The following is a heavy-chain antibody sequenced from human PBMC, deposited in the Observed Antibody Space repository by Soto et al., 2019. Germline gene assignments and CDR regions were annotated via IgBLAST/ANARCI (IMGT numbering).Heavy chain of an antibody. Sequence: QVQLVESGGGVVQPGRSLRLSCAASGFTFSSYAMHWVRQAPGKGLEWVAVISYDGSNKYYADSVKGRFTISRDNSKNTLYLQMNRLRAEDTAVYYSARGENLEWLPAAYWGQGTLVTVSS. V-gene: IGHV3-30-3*01. CDR2: ISYDGSNK. D-gene: IGHD3-3*01. CDR3: ARGENLEWLPAAY. J-gene: IGHJ4*02. CDR1: GFTFSSYA.